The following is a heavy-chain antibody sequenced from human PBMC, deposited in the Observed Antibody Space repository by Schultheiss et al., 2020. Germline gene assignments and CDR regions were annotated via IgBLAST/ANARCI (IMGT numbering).Heavy chain of an antibody. Sequence: SVKVSCKASGGTFSSYAISWVRQAPGQGLEWMGGIIPILGIANYAQKFQGRVTITADKSTSTAYMELSSLRSEDTAVYYCASTGLNYDILTGSDPHPTYYYGMDVWGQGTTVTVSS. V-gene: IGHV1-69*10. CDR1: GGTFSSYA. J-gene: IGHJ6*02. D-gene: IGHD3-9*01. CDR3: ASTGLNYDILTGSDPHPTYYYGMDV. CDR2: IIPILGIA.